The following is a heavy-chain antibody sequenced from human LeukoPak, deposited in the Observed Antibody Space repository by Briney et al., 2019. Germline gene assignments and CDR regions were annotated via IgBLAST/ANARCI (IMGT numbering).Heavy chain of an antibody. CDR1: GYTFTGYY. D-gene: IGHD3-16*02. CDR3: AGSMITFGGVIAFHY. CDR2: INPNSGGT. Sequence: ASVKVSCKASGYTFTGYYMHWVRQAPGQGLEWMGWINPNSGGTNYAQKFQGRVTMTRDTSISTAYMELRSLRSDDTAVYYCAGSMITFGGVIAFHYWGQGTLVTVSS. V-gene: IGHV1-2*02. J-gene: IGHJ4*02.